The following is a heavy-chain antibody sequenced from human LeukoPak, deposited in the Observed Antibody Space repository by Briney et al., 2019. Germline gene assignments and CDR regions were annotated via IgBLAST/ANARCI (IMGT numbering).Heavy chain of an antibody. Sequence: GGSLRLSCAASGFTFSGSAMHWVRQASGKGLEWVGRIRSKANSYATAYAASVKGRFTISRDDSKNTAYLQMNSLKTEDTAVYYCTTSSPDSSSWQNYYYYYYMDVWGKGTTVTVSS. J-gene: IGHJ6*03. D-gene: IGHD6-13*01. V-gene: IGHV3-73*01. CDR2: IRSKANSYAT. CDR1: GFTFSGSA. CDR3: TTSSPDSSSWQNYYYYYYMDV.